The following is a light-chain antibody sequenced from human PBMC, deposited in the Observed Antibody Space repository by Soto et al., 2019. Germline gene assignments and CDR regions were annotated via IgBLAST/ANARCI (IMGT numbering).Light chain of an antibody. CDR3: QQFNSYPIT. CDR1: QGIRGA. J-gene: IGKJ5*01. CDR2: DVS. Sequence: AIQLTQSPSSLSASVGDRVTITCRASQGIRGALAWYQQRPGKPPKMLIYDVSKLERGVPSRFSGSDSGTHFNLTISSLQAEDFATYYCQQFNSYPITFGQGTRLEIK. V-gene: IGKV1-13*02.